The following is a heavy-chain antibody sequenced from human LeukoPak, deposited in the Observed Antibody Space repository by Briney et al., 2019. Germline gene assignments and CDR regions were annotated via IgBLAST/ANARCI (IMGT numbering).Heavy chain of an antibody. CDR1: GGSISSSSYY. D-gene: IGHD3-10*01. CDR2: IYYSGST. CDR3: ARAAPKYYLYAFDI. V-gene: IGHV4-39*07. Sequence: ASETLSLICSVSGGSISSSSYYWGWIRQPPGRGLEWIGSIYYSGSTYYNPSLKSRVTISVDTSKNQFSLKLSSVTAADTAVYYCARAAPKYYLYAFDIWGQGTMVTVSS. J-gene: IGHJ3*02.